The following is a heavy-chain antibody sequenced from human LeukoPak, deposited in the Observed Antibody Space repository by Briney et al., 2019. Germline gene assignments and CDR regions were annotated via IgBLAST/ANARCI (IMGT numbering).Heavy chain of an antibody. CDR1: GYSFTSHW. CDR3: ARLDYGDDFDY. Sequence: GESLKISCKGSGYSFTSHWIRWVRQIPGKGLEWMGRIDPSDSYTNLSTSFQGHVTISADKSISTVYLQWSSLKASDTAMYYCARLDYGDDFDYWGKGTLVTVSS. V-gene: IGHV5-10-1*01. CDR2: IDPSDSYT. D-gene: IGHD4-17*01. J-gene: IGHJ4*02.